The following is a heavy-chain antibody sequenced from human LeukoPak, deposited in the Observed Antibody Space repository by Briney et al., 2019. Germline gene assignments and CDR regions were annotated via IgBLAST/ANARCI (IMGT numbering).Heavy chain of an antibody. CDR1: GYTFTSYY. V-gene: IGHV1-46*01. CDR3: ARGNGVCLTY. CDR2: INPSGGST. D-gene: IGHD2-8*01. Sequence: ASVKVSCKASGYTFTSYYMHWVRQAPGQGLEWMGIINPSGGSTSYTEKFQGRVTMTRDTSTSTVSMELSSLRSEDTAVYYCARGNGVCLTYWGQGTLVTVSS. J-gene: IGHJ4*02.